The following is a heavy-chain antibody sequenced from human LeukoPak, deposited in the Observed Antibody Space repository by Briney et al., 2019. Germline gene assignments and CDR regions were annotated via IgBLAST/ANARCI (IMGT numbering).Heavy chain of an antibody. CDR3: AREGYSNYVWFDP. CDR2: IYTSGST. CDR1: GGSISSGSYY. J-gene: IGHJ5*02. D-gene: IGHD4-11*01. V-gene: IGHV4-61*02. Sequence: SETLSLTCTVSGGSISSGSYYWSWIRQPAGKGLEWIGRIYTSGSTNYNPSLKSRVTISVDTSKNQFSLKLSSVTAADTAVYYCAREGYSNYVWFDPWGQGTLVTVSS.